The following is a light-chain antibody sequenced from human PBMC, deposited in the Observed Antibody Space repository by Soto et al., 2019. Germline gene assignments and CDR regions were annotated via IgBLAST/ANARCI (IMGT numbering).Light chain of an antibody. CDR2: KAS. CDR1: QNVSNW. J-gene: IGKJ2*01. V-gene: IGKV1-5*03. Sequence: DVEMTQSPSTLPTSIGDRVTINGRASQNVSNWLAWYQQKPGKAPKLLIYKASRLESGVPSRFSASGSGTDFTLTINSLQSDDFATYFCQQYSKESTFGHGTKLEIK. CDR3: QQYSKEST.